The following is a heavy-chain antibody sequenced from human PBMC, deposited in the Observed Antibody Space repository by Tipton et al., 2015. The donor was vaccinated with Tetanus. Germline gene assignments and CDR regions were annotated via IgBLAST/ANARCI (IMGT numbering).Heavy chain of an antibody. Sequence: WVRQAPGKGLEWIASIYFKGDTYYSPSLKSRLTIDVDTSQNLFSLKLTSVTTADTAVYYCARHLYGYWFDPWGPGALVTVSS. J-gene: IGHJ5*02. CDR3: ARHLYGYWFDP. CDR2: IYFKGDT. V-gene: IGHV4-39*01. D-gene: IGHD2/OR15-2a*01.